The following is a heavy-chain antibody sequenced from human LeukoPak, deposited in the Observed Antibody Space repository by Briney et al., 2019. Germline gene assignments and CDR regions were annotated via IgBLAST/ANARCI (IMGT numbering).Heavy chain of an antibody. CDR3: AREFCDTNNCYKAALAY. CDR2: ITSNGGST. D-gene: IGHD2-2*02. CDR1: GFIFSTYT. V-gene: IGHV3-64*01. J-gene: IGHJ4*02. Sequence: GGSLRLSCAASGFIFSTYTMHWVRQAPGKGLEYVSAITSNGGSTYYASSAKGRFTISRDNSKNTLYLQMGSLTTEDVALYYCAREFCDTNNCYKAALAYWGQGTLVSVSS.